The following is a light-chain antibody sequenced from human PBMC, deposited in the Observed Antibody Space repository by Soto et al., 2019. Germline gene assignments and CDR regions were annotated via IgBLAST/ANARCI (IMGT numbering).Light chain of an antibody. CDR1: QSLLHTNAYHY. V-gene: IGKV2-28*01. Sequence: ETVLTQLPLSLSVTPGEPASISCRSSQSLLHTNAYHYLDWYLQKPGQSPQLLIYLASYRASGVPDRFSGSGSGTEFTLRISRVEAEDVGVYYCMQPLDLPVTFGQRTRLEI. CDR2: LAS. J-gene: IGKJ5*01. CDR3: MQPLDLPVT.